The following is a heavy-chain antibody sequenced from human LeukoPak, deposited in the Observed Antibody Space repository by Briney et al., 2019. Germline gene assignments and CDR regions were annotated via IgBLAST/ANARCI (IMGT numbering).Heavy chain of an antibody. J-gene: IGHJ4*02. CDR1: GDSVSITNYY. CDR2: IRYSESA. D-gene: IGHD3-22*01. CDR3: ATQDSSHY. Sequence: SETLSLTCTVSGDSVSITNYYWGWIRQPPGRGLEWIASIRYSESAYYSPSLKSRATISVDTSKNQFSLRLRSLTATDTAVYYCATQDSSHYWGQGTLVTVSS. V-gene: IGHV4-39*01.